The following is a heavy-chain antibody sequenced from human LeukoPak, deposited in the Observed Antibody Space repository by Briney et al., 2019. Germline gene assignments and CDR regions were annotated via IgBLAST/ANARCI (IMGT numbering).Heavy chain of an antibody. D-gene: IGHD5-18*01. V-gene: IGHV4-34*01. CDR1: GGSFSGYY. Sequence: SSETLSLTCAVYGGSFSGYYWSWLRQPPGKGLEWIGEINHSGSTNYNPSLKSRVTISVDTSKNQFSLKLSSVTAADTAVYYCARRKRPLKRIQLWLRSRYFDYWGQGTLVTVSS. CDR3: ARRKRPLKRIQLWLRSRYFDY. J-gene: IGHJ4*02. CDR2: INHSGST.